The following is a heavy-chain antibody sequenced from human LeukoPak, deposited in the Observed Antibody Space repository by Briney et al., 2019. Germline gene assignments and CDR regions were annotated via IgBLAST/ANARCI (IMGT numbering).Heavy chain of an antibody. CDR2: ISSSSSYI. CDR1: GFTFSSYS. V-gene: IGHV3-21*01. D-gene: IGHD2-2*03. J-gene: IGHJ4*02. Sequence: GGSLRLSCAASGFTFSSYSMNWVRQAPGKGLEWVSSISSSSSYIYYADSVKGRFTISRDNAKNSLYLQMNSLRAEDTAVNYCARQVGYCSSTSCVGLIGYWGQGTLVTVSS. CDR3: ARQVGYCSSTSCVGLIGY.